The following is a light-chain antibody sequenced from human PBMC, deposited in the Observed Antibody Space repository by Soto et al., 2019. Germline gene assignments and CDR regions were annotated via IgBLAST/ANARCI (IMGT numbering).Light chain of an antibody. CDR1: QSINTY. J-gene: IGKJ1*01. V-gene: IGKV1-39*01. CDR3: QQSYSIRD. CDR2: GAS. Sequence: DIQMTQSPSSLSASVGDRVTTTCRASQSINTYLNWYQQKPGEAPKVVIHGASSLQTGVPSRFSGSRSGTEFTLTINSLQPEDFATYYCQQSYSIRDFGQGTRGEVK.